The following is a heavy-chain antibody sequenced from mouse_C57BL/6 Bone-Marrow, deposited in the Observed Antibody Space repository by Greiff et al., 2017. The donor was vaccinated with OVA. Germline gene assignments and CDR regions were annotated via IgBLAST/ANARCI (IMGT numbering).Heavy chain of an antibody. CDR2: IWSDGST. J-gene: IGHJ3*01. Sequence: VKLVESGPGLVAPSQSLSITCTVSGFSLTSYGVHWVRQPPGKGLEWLVVIWSDGSTTYNSALKSRLSISKDNSKSQVFLKMNSLQTDDTAMYYCARHAFYDYDGGAWFAYWGQGTLVTVSA. D-gene: IGHD2-4*01. CDR3: ARHAFYDYDGGAWFAY. V-gene: IGHV2-6-1*01. CDR1: GFSLTSYG.